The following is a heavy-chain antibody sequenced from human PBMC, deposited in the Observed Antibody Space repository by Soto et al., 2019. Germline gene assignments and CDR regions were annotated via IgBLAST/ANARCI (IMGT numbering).Heavy chain of an antibody. Sequence: QVHLVQSGAEMKKPGSSVKVSCKVSGGDLTNSGISWVRQAPGQGLEWMGGIFPLLGMVDYSQKFQGRVTITADESANTAYMDLGSLRSDDSAVYYCAKEDGSGSESWGQGTLVIVSS. CDR2: IFPLLGMV. D-gene: IGHD3-10*01. CDR3: AKEDGSGSES. CDR1: GGDLTNSG. V-gene: IGHV1-69*04. J-gene: IGHJ4*02.